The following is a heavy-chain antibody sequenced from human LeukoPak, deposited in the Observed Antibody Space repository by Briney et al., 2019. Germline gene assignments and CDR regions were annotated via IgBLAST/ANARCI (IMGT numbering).Heavy chain of an antibody. V-gene: IGHV3-20*04. CDR3: ARVLLERPGIDSFDI. CDR2: LNWNGGRT. J-gene: IGHJ3*02. D-gene: IGHD1-1*01. CDR1: GFKFDDHG. Sequence: GGSLRLSCAASGFKFDDHGMSWVRQVPGKGLEWVSGLNWNGGRTGYADSVKGRFTISRDNAKNSLHLQMNSLRAEDTAVYYCARVLLERPGIDSFDIWGQGTTVTVSS.